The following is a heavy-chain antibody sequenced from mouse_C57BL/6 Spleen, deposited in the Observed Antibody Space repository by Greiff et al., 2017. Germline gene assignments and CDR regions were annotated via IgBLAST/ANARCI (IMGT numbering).Heavy chain of an antibody. J-gene: IGHJ4*01. CDR3: ARDLYYYGSSYRAMDY. Sequence: EVQGVESGGGLVQSGRSLRLSCATSGFTFSDFYMEWVRQAPGKGLEWIAASRNKANDYTTEYSASVKGRFIVSRDTSQSILYLQMNALRAEDTAIYYCARDLYYYGSSYRAMDYWGQGTSVTVSS. CDR2: SRNKANDYTT. D-gene: IGHD1-1*01. V-gene: IGHV7-1*01. CDR1: GFTFSDFY.